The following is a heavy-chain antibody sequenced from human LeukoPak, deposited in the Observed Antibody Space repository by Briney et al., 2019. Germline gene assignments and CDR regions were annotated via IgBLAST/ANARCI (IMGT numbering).Heavy chain of an antibody. CDR1: GFTFSSYA. V-gene: IGHV3-23*01. J-gene: IGHJ5*02. CDR2: ISGSGGST. Sequence: PGGSLRLSCAASGFTFSSYAMSWVRQAPGTGLEWVSAISGSGGSTYYADSVKGRFTISRDNSKNTLYLQMNSLRAEDTAVYYCAKPLLATVTTYNWFDPWGQGTLVTVSS. CDR3: AKPLLATVTTYNWFDP. D-gene: IGHD4-11*01.